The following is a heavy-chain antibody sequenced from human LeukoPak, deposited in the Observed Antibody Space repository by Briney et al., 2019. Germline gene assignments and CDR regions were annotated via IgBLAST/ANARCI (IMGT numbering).Heavy chain of an antibody. CDR1: GFTFSGHW. Sequence: GGSLRLSCAASGFTFSGHWMSWVRLAPGKGLEWVANINQGGSDKYYVDSVKGRFTISRDNANNLLYLQMNSLRGEDTAVYYCTRDRSRAEDDWGQGTLVTVSS. D-gene: IGHD1-14*01. CDR2: INQGGSDK. J-gene: IGHJ4*02. CDR3: TRDRSRAEDD. V-gene: IGHV3-7*01.